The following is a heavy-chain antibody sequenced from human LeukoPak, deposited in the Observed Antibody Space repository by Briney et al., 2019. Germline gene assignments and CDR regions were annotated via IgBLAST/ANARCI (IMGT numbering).Heavy chain of an antibody. CDR1: GFVVSRNY. CDR3: ARDPRESSLYAFDI. V-gene: IGHV3-53*01. D-gene: IGHD2-15*01. CDR2: IYSGGST. Sequence: PGGSLRLSCATSGFVVSRNYMSWVRQAPGKGLEWVSVIYSGGSTYYADSVKGRFTISRDNSKNTLYLQMNSLRAEDTAVYYCARDPRESSLYAFDIWGQGTMVTVSP. J-gene: IGHJ3*02.